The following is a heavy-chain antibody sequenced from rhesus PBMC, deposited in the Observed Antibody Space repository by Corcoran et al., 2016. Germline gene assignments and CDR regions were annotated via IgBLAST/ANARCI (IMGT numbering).Heavy chain of an antibody. D-gene: IGHD4-35*01. CDR1: GFTFSSYA. J-gene: IGHJ3*01. CDR2: INSGGGNT. CDR3: ASYGNYFSTFAF. V-gene: IGHV3-103*01. Sequence: EVQLVETGGGLVQPGGSLRLSCAASGFTFSSYAMQWVRQAPGKGVEWISAINSGGGNTCDEEDVKGRLYISRDNSKNTLSLQRNSLRAEDAVVYCCASYGNYFSTFAFWGQGLRVTVSS.